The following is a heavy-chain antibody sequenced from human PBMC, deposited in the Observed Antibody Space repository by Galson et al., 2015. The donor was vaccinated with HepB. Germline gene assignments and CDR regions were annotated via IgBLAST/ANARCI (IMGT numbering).Heavy chain of an antibody. CDR2: ISYDGSNK. D-gene: IGHD3-9*01. Sequence: SLRLSCAASGFTFVSYAMHWVRQAPGKGLEWVAVISYDGSNKYYADSVKGRFTISRDNSKYTLSLQMNSLRAEDTAVYYCARDFLYYDLLTGYYLSPYYYTMDVWGQGTTVTVSS. CDR1: GFTFVSYA. V-gene: IGHV3-30-3*01. J-gene: IGHJ6*02. CDR3: ARDFLYYDLLTGYYLSPYYYTMDV.